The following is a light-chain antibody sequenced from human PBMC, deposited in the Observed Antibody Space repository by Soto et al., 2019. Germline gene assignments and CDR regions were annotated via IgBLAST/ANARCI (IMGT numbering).Light chain of an antibody. J-gene: IGKJ4*01. CDR1: QTINT. V-gene: IGKV3-20*01. Sequence: EIVLTQSPGTLSLSPGERAALSCRASQTINTFAWYQRKPGQAPRPLMHEAFGASSRATGIPDRFSASGSGTDFALTISRLEPEDFAVYYCQQYGSLPLTFGGGTKVEIK. CDR2: EAFGAS. CDR3: QQYGSLPLT.